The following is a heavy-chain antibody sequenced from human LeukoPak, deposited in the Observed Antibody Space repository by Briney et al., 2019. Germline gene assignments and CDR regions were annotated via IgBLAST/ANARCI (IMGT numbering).Heavy chain of an antibody. Sequence: PGGSLRLSCAASGFTFSSYSMTWVRQAPGKGLEWVSYISTSSGTIYYADSVKGRFTISRDNAHNSLYLQMNSLRAEDTAVYYCAKEGSDYYYYYMDVWGKGTTVTVSS. CDR1: GFTFSSYS. V-gene: IGHV3-48*04. CDR3: AKEGSDYYYYYMDV. J-gene: IGHJ6*03. CDR2: ISTSSGTI.